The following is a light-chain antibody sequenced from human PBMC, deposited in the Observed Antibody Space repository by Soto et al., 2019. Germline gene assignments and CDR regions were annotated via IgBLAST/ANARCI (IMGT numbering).Light chain of an antibody. CDR3: VSFTASRTDV. J-gene: IGLJ1*01. CDR1: SSDVGAYIF. CDR2: DII. Sequence: QSALTQPPSVSGSPGQSITISCTGTSSDVGAYIFVSWYQQHPGNAPKLMIYDIINRPSGVSNRFSGSKSGNTASLTISGLQAEDEADYYCVSFTASRTDVFGTGTKVTVL. V-gene: IGLV2-14*03.